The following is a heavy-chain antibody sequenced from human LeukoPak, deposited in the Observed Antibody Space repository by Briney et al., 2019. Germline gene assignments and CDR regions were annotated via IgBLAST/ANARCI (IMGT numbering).Heavy chain of an antibody. V-gene: IGHV4-39*07. CDR3: ARVLTYYDILTGYGCEAFDI. J-gene: IGHJ3*02. D-gene: IGHD3-9*01. CDR1: GGSISSSSYY. CDR2: IYYSGST. Sequence: SETLSLTCTVSGGSISSSSYYWGWIRQPPGKGLEWIGSIYYSGSTYYNPSLKSRVTISVDTSKNQFSLKLSSVTAADTAVYYCARVLTYYDILTGYGCEAFDIWGQGTMVTVSS.